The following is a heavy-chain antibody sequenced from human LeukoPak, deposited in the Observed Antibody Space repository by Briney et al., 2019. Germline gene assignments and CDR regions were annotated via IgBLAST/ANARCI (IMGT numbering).Heavy chain of an antibody. V-gene: IGHV1-2*02. Sequence: ASVKVSCKASGYTFTGYYMHWVRQAPGQGLEWMGWINPNSGGTNYAQKFQGRVTMTRDTSITTAYMELSRLRSDDTAVYFCSRDLTTEAAVEAYWGQGTLVTVSS. J-gene: IGHJ4*02. D-gene: IGHD6-13*01. CDR3: SRDLTTEAAVEAY. CDR1: GYTFTGYY. CDR2: INPNSGGT.